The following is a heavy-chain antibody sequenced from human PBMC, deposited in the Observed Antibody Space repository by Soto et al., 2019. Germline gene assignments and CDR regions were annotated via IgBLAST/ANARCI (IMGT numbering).Heavy chain of an antibody. J-gene: IGHJ6*02. CDR3: ARGIHDYGDFLYYYYGMDV. Sequence: SEPLSLTCIVSGGSITSYHWSWIRQPPGKGLEWIGYIYYSGSTNYNPSLKSRVTISVDTSKNQFSLKLSSVTAADTAVYYCARGIHDYGDFLYYYYGMDVWGQGTTVTVSS. V-gene: IGHV4-59*01. CDR1: GGSITSYH. CDR2: IYYSGST. D-gene: IGHD4-17*01.